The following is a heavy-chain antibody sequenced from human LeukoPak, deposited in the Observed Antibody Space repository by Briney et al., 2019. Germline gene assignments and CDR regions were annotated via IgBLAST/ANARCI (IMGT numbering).Heavy chain of an antibody. D-gene: IGHD6-13*01. CDR2: IYYGGTT. Sequence: SETLSLTCTVSGGSLSSYYWSWIRQPPGKGLEWIGYIYYGGTTNYNPSLKSGVTITVDTPKNQFSLKLSSVTAADTAVYYCARGVYIAAAQYGYWGQGTLVTVSS. CDR3: ARGVYIAAAQYGY. V-gene: IGHV4-59*01. CDR1: GGSLSSYY. J-gene: IGHJ4*02.